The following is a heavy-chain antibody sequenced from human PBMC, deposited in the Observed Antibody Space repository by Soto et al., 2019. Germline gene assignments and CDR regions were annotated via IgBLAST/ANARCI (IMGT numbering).Heavy chain of an antibody. CDR3: AKVRVYTAMTVGGYYGMDV. J-gene: IGHJ6*02. CDR2: ISYDGSNK. V-gene: IGHV3-30*18. Sequence: AGGSLRLSCAASGFTFSSYGMHWVRQAPGKGLEWVAVISYDGSNKYYADSVKGRFTISRDNSKNTLYLQMNSLRAEDTAVYYCAKVRVYTAMTVGGYYGMDVWGQGTTVTVS. D-gene: IGHD5-18*01. CDR1: GFTFSSYG.